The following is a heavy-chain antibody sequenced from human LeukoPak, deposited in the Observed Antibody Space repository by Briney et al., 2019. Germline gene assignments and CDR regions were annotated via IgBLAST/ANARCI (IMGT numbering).Heavy chain of an antibody. CDR3: ARDEYSSGYYYSGY. CDR2: ISSDGSNK. V-gene: IGHV3-30-3*01. J-gene: IGHJ4*02. Sequence: GGSLRLSCAASGFTFSSYAMHWVRQAPGKGLEWVAFISSDGSNKYYADSVKGRFTISRDNSKNTLYLQMNSLRPEDTAVYYCARDEYSSGYYYSGYWGQGTLVTVSS. CDR1: GFTFSSYA. D-gene: IGHD3-22*01.